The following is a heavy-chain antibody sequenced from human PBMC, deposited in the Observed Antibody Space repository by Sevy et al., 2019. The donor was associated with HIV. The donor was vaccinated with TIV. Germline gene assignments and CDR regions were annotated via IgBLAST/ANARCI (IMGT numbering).Heavy chain of an antibody. J-gene: IGHJ4*02. CDR2: INHSGST. D-gene: IGHD1-26*01. Sequence: SETLSLTCAVYGGSFSGYYWSWIRQPPGKGLEWIGEINHSGSTNYNPSLKSRVTISVDTSKNQFSLKLSSVTAADTAVYYCARRRYSGSYFQKFDYWGQGTLVTVSS. V-gene: IGHV4-34*01. CDR1: GGSFSGYY. CDR3: ARRRYSGSYFQKFDY.